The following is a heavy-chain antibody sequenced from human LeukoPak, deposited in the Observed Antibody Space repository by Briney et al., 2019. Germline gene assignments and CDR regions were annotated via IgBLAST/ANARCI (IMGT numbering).Heavy chain of an antibody. J-gene: IGHJ4*02. Sequence: SVKVSCKASGGTFSSYAISWVRQAPGQGLEWMGGIIPIFGTANYAQKFQGRVTITADESTSTAYMELSSLRSEDTAVYYCARDLSFYYGSGSPPVGYWGQGTLVTVSS. CDR2: IIPIFGTA. CDR3: ARDLSFYYGSGSPPVGY. V-gene: IGHV1-69*13. CDR1: GGTFSSYA. D-gene: IGHD3-10*01.